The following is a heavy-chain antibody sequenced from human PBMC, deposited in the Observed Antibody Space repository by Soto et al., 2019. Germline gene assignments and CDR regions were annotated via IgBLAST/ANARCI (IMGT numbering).Heavy chain of an antibody. CDR3: ARDYRTGTTMGLYYYGMDV. J-gene: IGHJ6*02. Sequence: KTSETLSLTCTVSGGSISSGDYYWSWIRQPPGKGLEWIGYIYYSGSTYYNPSLKSRVTISVDTSKNQFSLKLSSVTAADTAVYYCARDYRTGTTMGLYYYGMDVWGQGTTVTVSS. V-gene: IGHV4-30-4*01. D-gene: IGHD1-1*01. CDR2: IYYSGST. CDR1: GGSISSGDYY.